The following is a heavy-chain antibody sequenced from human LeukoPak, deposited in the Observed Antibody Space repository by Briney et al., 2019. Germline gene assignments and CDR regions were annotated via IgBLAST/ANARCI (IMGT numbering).Heavy chain of an antibody. CDR2: ISWNSGSI. J-gene: IGHJ4*02. CDR1: GSTFDDYA. Sequence: GGSLRLSCAASGSTFDDYAMHWVRQAPGKGLEWVSGISWNSGSIGYADSVKGRFTISRDNAKNSLYLQMNSLRAEDTAVYYCAKDGAVAGTQYYFDYWGQGTLVTVSS. CDR3: AKDGAVAGTQYYFDY. D-gene: IGHD6-19*01. V-gene: IGHV3-9*01.